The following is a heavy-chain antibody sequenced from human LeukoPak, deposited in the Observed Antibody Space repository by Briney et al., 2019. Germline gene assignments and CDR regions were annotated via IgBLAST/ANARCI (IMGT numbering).Heavy chain of an antibody. CDR1: GFTFSSYA. D-gene: IGHD1-7*01. V-gene: IGHV3-23*01. CDR3: AKNRLELRG. CDR2: ISGSGGST. J-gene: IGHJ4*02. Sequence: SGGSLRLSWAASGFTFSSYAMSWVRQAPGKGLEWVSAISGSGGSTYYADSVKGRFTISRDNSQNTVYLLMNSLRAEDTAVYYCAKNRLELRGWGQGTLVTVSS.